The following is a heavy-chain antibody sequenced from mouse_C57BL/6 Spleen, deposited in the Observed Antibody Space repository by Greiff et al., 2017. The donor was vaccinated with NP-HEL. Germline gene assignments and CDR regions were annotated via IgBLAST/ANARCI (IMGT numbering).Heavy chain of an antibody. Sequence: VQLQQSGPELVKPGASVKISCKASGYAFSSSWMNWVKQRPGKGLEWIGRIYPGDGDTNYNGKFKGKATLTADKSSSTAYMQLSSLTSEDSAVYFCAKETYYSNYDYYAMDYWGQGTSVTVSS. CDR3: AKETYYSNYDYYAMDY. CDR2: IYPGDGDT. CDR1: GYAFSSSW. V-gene: IGHV1-82*01. D-gene: IGHD2-5*01. J-gene: IGHJ4*01.